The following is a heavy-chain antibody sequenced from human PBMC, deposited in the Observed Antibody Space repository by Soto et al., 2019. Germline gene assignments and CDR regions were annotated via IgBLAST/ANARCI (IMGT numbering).Heavy chain of an antibody. V-gene: IGHV4-59*01. Sequence: SETLSLTCTVSGDSISSSYGNWIRQAPGKGLEWIGYTDDTGSTNYNPSLKSRVTISVDMSKNQYSLKLSSVTAADTAVYYCARGVLEWLLRDSYYYYMDVWGKGTTVTVSS. D-gene: IGHD3-3*01. CDR1: GDSISSSY. J-gene: IGHJ6*03. CDR2: TDDTGST. CDR3: ARGVLEWLLRDSYYYYMDV.